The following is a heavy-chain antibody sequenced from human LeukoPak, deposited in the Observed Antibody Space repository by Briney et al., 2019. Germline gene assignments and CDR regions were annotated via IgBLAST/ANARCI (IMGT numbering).Heavy chain of an antibody. J-gene: IGHJ4*02. CDR2: IYYTGST. CDR1: GGSINNYY. V-gene: IGHV4-59*08. D-gene: IGHD3-22*01. CDR3: ARFSHYYGSPTHYLDY. Sequence: SETLSLTCTVSGGSINNYYWSWVRQPPGAGLEWLAYIYYTGSTNYNPSLKTRLTISVDTSKNQFSLRLNSVTAADTAVYYCARFSHYYGSPTHYLDYWGQGILVTVSS.